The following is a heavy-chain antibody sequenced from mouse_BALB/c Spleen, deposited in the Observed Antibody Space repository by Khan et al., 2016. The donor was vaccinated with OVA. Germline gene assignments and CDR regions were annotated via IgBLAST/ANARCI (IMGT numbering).Heavy chain of an antibody. CDR1: GFSLTGYG. J-gene: IGHJ4*01. Sequence: VQLQESGPGLVAPSQSLSITCTVSGFSLTGYGVNWVRQPPGKGLEWLGMIWGDGSTDYNSDLKSRLSISKDNSKSQVFLKMNSLQTDDTAMYYCARAYYGNYREAMDYWGQGTSVTVSS. V-gene: IGHV2-6-7*01. D-gene: IGHD2-10*01. CDR3: ARAYYGNYREAMDY. CDR2: IWGDGST.